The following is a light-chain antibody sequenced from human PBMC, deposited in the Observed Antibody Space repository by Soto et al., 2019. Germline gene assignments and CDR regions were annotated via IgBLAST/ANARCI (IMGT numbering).Light chain of an antibody. J-gene: IGKJ2*01. Sequence: PGERVTLSCSASQSVSSSYLTWYQQKPGQAPRLLIYGASTRATGIPARFSGSGSGTDFTLTISSLQPEDFAVYYCQQDYNLPYTFGQGTKVDIK. CDR3: QQDYNLPYT. CDR2: GAS. CDR1: QSVSSSY. V-gene: IGKV3D-7*01.